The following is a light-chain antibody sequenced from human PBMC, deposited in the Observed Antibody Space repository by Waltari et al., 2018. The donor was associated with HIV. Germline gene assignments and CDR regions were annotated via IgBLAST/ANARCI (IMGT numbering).Light chain of an antibody. CDR1: RSDVGGYNF. V-gene: IGLV2-14*01. Sequence: QSALTPPPSVSASPGQSITISCTGPRSDVGGYNFVSWYHQHPAKAPQLMIYEVFQRPSGVSNRFSGFKSANTASLTISGLQAEDEAYYYCSSYTSSSTWVFGGGTKLTVL. CDR2: EVF. J-gene: IGLJ3*02. CDR3: SSYTSSSTWV.